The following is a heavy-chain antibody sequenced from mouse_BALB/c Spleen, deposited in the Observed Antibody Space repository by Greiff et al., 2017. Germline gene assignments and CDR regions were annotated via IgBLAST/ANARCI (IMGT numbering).Heavy chain of an antibody. V-gene: IGHV1-9*01. CDR1: GYTFSSYW. J-gene: IGHJ3*01. Sequence: QVQLQQSGAELMKPGASVKISCKATGYTFSSYWIEWVKQRPGHGLEWIGEILPGSGSTNYNEKFKGKATFTADTSSNTAYMQLSSLTSEDSAVYYCARKGLILLQGFAYWGQGTLVTVSA. D-gene: IGHD1-1*01. CDR2: ILPGSGST. CDR3: ARKGLILLQGFAY.